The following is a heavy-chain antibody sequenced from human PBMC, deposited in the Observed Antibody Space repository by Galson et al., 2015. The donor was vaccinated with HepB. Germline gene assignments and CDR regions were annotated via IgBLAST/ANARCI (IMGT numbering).Heavy chain of an antibody. D-gene: IGHD3-22*01. CDR1: GYTFTSYG. CDR3: AREMHYYDSSGYPLDY. J-gene: IGHJ4*02. V-gene: IGHV1-18*04. Sequence: KVSCKASGYTFTSYGISWVRQAPGQGLEWMGWISAYNGNTNYAQKLQGRVTMTTDTSTSTAYMELRSLRSDDTAVYYCAREMHYYDSSGYPLDYWGQGTLVTVSS. CDR2: ISAYNGNT.